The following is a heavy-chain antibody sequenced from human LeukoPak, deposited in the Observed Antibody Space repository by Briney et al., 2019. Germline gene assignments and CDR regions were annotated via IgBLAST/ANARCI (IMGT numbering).Heavy chain of an antibody. CDR3: ARESPAFDY. V-gene: IGHV3-23*01. CDR1: GFTFSSFA. CDR2: ISSSGSTT. Sequence: GGSLRLFCVDSGFTFSSFAMSWVRQAPGKGLEWVSTISSSGSTTYYVDSVKGRFTISRDNSRNTLYQQMNSLRGEDTAVYYCARESPAFDYWGQGTLVTVS. J-gene: IGHJ4*02.